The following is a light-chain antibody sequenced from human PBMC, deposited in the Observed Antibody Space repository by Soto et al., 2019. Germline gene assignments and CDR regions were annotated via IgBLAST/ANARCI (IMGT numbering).Light chain of an antibody. CDR2: DVS. CDR1: GSDVGGYDF. Sequence: QSALTQPSSVSGSPGQSVTISCTGTGSDVGGYDFVSWYQQHPGKAPELMIFDVSKRPSGVPDRFSGSKSGNTASLTISGLQADDEADYYCCSFAGTYTVVFGGGTQLTVL. V-gene: IGLV2-11*01. J-gene: IGLJ2*01. CDR3: CSFAGTYTVV.